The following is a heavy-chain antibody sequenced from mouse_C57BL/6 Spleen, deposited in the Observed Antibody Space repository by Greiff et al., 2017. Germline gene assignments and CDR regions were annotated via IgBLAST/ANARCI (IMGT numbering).Heavy chain of an antibody. J-gene: IGHJ1*03. V-gene: IGHV1-52*01. D-gene: IGHD4-1*01. CDR2: IDPSDSET. CDR3: SGKGTGTKYFDV. Sequence: VQLQQPGAELVRPGSSVKLSCKASGYTFTSYWMHWVKQRPIQGLEWIGNIDPSDSETHYKQKFKDKATLTADKSSSTAYLQLISLTSEDSAVYYCSGKGTGTKYFDVWGTGTTVTFSS. CDR1: GYTFTSYW.